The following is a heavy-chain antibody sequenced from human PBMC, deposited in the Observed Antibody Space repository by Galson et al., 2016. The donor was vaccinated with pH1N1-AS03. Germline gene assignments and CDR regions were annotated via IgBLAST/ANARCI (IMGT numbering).Heavy chain of an antibody. CDR2: IGGIFGTT. CDR1: GGIFNRNA. Sequence: SVKVSCKASGGIFNRNAITWVRQAPGQGLEWMGGIGGIFGTTNYAQKFQGRVTITAGKSASIVYMERSSLTSEDTAVYYCARGGGYYLTHPLDVWGQGTTVTVSS. J-gene: IGHJ6*02. V-gene: IGHV1-69*06. D-gene: IGHD1-26*01. CDR3: ARGGGYYLTHPLDV.